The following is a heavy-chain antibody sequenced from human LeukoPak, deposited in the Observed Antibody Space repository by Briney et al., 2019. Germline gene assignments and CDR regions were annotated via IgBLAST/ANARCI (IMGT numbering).Heavy chain of an antibody. CDR1: GGSISGFY. Sequence: SETLSLTCTVSGGSISGFYWSWIRQPPGKGLEWIGYVYSSGSTNYNPSLKSRVTISVDTSKNQFSLKLSSVTAADTAVYYCARYDSYEFYFDFWGQGTLVTVSS. CDR2: VYSSGST. V-gene: IGHV4-59*08. J-gene: IGHJ4*02. CDR3: ARYDSYEFYFDF. D-gene: IGHD5-12*01.